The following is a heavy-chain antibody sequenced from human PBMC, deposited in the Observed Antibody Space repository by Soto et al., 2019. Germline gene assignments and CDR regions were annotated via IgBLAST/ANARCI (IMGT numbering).Heavy chain of an antibody. Sequence: LRLSCAASGFTFSSYAMHWVRQAPGKGLEWVAVISYDGSNKYYADSVKGRFTISRDNSKNTLYLQMNSLRAEDTAVYYCARDGYCSSTSCYTPVVVTGTTRGAFDIWGQGTMVTVS. J-gene: IGHJ3*02. V-gene: IGHV3-30-3*01. CDR3: ARDGYCSSTSCYTPVVVTGTTRGAFDI. CDR2: ISYDGSNK. D-gene: IGHD2-2*02. CDR1: GFTFSSYA.